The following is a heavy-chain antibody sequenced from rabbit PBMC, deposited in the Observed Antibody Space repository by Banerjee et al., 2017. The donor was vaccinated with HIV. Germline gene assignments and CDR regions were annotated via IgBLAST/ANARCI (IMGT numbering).Heavy chain of an antibody. D-gene: IGHD7-1*01. CDR2: INTSSGNT. Sequence: QEQLEESGGDLVKPEGSLTITCTASGFSFSNKYVMCWVRQAPGKGLEWIACINTSSGNTVYASWAKGRVTISKTSSTTVTLQMTSLTAADTATYFCARDLAAVTGWNFNLWGPGTLVTVS. CDR1: GFSFSNKYV. J-gene: IGHJ4*01. CDR3: ARDLAAVTGWNFNL. V-gene: IGHV1S45*01.